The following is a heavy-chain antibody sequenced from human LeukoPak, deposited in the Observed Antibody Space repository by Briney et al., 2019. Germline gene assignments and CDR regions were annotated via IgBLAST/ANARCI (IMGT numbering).Heavy chain of an antibody. CDR1: GGSISSSSYY. Sequence: PSETLSLTCTVSGGSISSSSYYWGWIRQPPGKGLEWIGSIYYSGSTYYNPSLKSRVTISVDTSKNQFSLKLSSVTAADTAVYYRARAPLDPEYYYDSSGQYFDYWGQGTLVTVSS. V-gene: IGHV4-39*07. CDR2: IYYSGST. D-gene: IGHD3-22*01. CDR3: ARAPLDPEYYYDSSGQYFDY. J-gene: IGHJ4*02.